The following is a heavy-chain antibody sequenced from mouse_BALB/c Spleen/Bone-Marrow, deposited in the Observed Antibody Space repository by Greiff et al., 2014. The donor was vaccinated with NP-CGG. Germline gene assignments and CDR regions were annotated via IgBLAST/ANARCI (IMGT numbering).Heavy chain of an antibody. V-gene: IGHV2-9*02. J-gene: IGHJ1*01. CDR3: ARVYLWYFDV. D-gene: IGHD2-3*01. CDR2: IWAGGST. CDR1: GFSLTSYG. Sequence: VHLVESGPGLVAPSQSLSITCTVSGFSLTSYGVHWVRQPRGKGLEWLGVIWAGGSTNYNSALMSRLSISKDNSKSQVFLKMNSLQTDDTAMYYCARVYLWYFDVWGAGTTVTVSS.